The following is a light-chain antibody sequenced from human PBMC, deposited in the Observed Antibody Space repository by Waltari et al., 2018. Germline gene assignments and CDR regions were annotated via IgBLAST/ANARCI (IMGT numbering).Light chain of an antibody. J-gene: IGKJ1*01. V-gene: IGKV1-39*01. Sequence: DIQMTQSPSSLSASVGDRVTITCRASQNIVTYLSWNQLKPGKAPKLLIYAASSLQSGAPSRFSGSGSGTDFTLTISSLQPEDFATYYCQQSYSTLRTFGQGTTVEIK. CDR3: QQSYSTLRT. CDR2: AAS. CDR1: QNIVTY.